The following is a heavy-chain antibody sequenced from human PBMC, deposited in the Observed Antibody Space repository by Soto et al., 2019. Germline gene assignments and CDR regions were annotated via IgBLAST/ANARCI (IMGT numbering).Heavy chain of an antibody. D-gene: IGHD2-2*01. J-gene: IGHJ5*02. CDR2: IYHSGST. CDR3: AREFSDIVVVPAAHRNNWFDP. CDR1: GGSISSSNW. Sequence: PSETLSLTCAVSGGSISSSNWWSWVRQPPGKGLEWIGEIYHSGSTNYNPSLKSRVTISVDKSKNQFSLKLSSVTAADTAVYYCAREFSDIVVVPAAHRNNWFDPWGQGTLLTVSS. V-gene: IGHV4-4*02.